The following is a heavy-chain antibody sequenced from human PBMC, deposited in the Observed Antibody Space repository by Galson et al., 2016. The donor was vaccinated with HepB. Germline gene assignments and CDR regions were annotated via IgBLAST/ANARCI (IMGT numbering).Heavy chain of an antibody. V-gene: IGHV3-66*01. J-gene: IGHJ6*02. Sequence: SLRLSCAASGFSVSGNTMTWVRQTPGKGLEWVSIIYTNGDTYYTDSVQGRFTFSRDISKNNVFLQMNSLRAEDTAVYYCTRGLNLDVWGQGTTVTVSS. CDR3: TRGLNLDV. CDR1: GFSVSGNT. CDR2: IYTNGDT. D-gene: IGHD1-14*01.